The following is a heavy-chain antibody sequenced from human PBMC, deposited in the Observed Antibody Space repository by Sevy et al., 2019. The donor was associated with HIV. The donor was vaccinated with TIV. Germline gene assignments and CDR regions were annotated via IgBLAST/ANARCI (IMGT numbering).Heavy chain of an antibody. J-gene: IGHJ6*02. Sequence: GGSLRLSCAGSGFTFSHAWMTWVRQAPGKGLEWVGRIKSKTAGGTTDYSAPVKGRFTISRADSETTMYLQMNSLKTEDTAVYYCTNEVYGDLSYGMDVWGQGTTVTVSS. CDR3: TNEVYGDLSYGMDV. CDR1: GFTFSHAW. D-gene: IGHD4-17*01. V-gene: IGHV3-15*05. CDR2: IKSKTAGGTT.